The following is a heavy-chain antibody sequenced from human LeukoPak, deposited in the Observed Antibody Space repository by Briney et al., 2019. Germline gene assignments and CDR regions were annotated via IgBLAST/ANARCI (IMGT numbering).Heavy chain of an antibody. V-gene: IGHV3-74*01. CDR3: ATDNYFIMNV. CDR1: GSTFSISW. CDR2: INSDGTNS. Sequence: GGSLRLSCAASGSTFSISWMHWVRQAPGKGLVWVSLINSDGTNSTYGDSVKGRFTISRDNAKKTLYLQMRNLRVEDTAVYYCATDNYFIMNVWGQGTTVTASS. J-gene: IGHJ6*02.